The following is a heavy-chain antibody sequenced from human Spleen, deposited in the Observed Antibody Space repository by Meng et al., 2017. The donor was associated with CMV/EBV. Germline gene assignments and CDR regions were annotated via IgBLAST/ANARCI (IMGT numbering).Heavy chain of an antibody. CDR3: ARDPGGGAFDI. CDR2: IYYSGST. CDR1: GGSISSSGYY. D-gene: IGHD2-15*01. J-gene: IGHJ3*02. Sequence: SETLSLTCTVSGGSISSSGYYWGWIRQTPGKGLEWIGYIYYSGSTNYNPSLKGRVTISLDTSKNQVSLNLSSVTAADTAVYYCARDPGGGAFDIWGQGTMVTVSS. V-gene: IGHV4-61*08.